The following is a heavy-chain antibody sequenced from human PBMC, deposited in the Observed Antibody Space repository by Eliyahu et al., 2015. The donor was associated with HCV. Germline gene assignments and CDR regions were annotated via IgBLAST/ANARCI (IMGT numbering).Heavy chain of an antibody. CDR3: ARGGRVYYDSSGYSYYFDY. CDR2: IYYSGST. V-gene: IGHV4-59*02. Sequence: QVQLQESGPGLVKPSXXLSLTCTXXGXXVSSYXWSWIRQPPGKGLEWIASIYYSGSTNYNPSLKSRVTISVDTSKNQFSLKLSSVTAADTALYYCARGGRVYYDSSGYSYYFDYWGRGTLVTVSS. J-gene: IGHJ4*02. CDR1: GXXVSSYX. D-gene: IGHD3-22*01.